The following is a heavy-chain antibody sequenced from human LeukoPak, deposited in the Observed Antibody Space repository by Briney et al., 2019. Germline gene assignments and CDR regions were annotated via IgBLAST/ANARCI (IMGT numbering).Heavy chain of an antibody. CDR2: ISGSGGST. CDR1: GFTFSSYG. V-gene: IGHV3-23*01. J-gene: IGHJ6*03. Sequence: GGSLRLSCAASGFTFSSYGMSWVRQAPGKGLEWVSAISGSGGSTYYADSVKGRFTISRDNSRTTLYLLMNSLRAEDTAIYYCAKVYRWNDRYYYYYMDVWGKGTTVAVS. D-gene: IGHD1-1*01. CDR3: AKVYRWNDRYYYYYMDV.